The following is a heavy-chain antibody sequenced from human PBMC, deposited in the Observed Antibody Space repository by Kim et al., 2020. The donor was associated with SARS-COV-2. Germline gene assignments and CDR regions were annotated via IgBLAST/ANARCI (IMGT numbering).Heavy chain of an antibody. D-gene: IGHD1-26*01. CDR1: GFTFSDYT. Sequence: GGSLRLSCGASGFTFSDYTMTWVRQAPGMGLEWVSSISASGESTYSADSVKGRFTISRDNSKNTLYLQMTSLKVDDTAIYYCAKDMGSRGVGATPEYWV. V-gene: IGHV3-23*01. CDR2: ISASGEST. J-gene: IGHJ4*01. CDR3: AKDMGSRGVGATPEY.